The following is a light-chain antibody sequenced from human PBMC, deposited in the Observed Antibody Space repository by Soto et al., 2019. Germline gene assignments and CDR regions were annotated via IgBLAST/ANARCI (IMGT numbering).Light chain of an antibody. CDR2: EVS. V-gene: IGLV2-14*01. CDR3: SSYTSRSAYV. Sequence: QSVLTQPASVSGSPGQSITISCTGTSSDVGGYNYVSWYQQQSGKAPKLMIHEVSNRPSGVSNRFAGYKSGNTASLTISGLQAEDAADYYCSSYTSRSAYVFGIGTKVTVL. J-gene: IGLJ1*01. CDR1: SSDVGGYNY.